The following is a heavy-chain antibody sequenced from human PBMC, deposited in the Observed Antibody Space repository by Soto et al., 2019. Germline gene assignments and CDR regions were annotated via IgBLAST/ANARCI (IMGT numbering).Heavy chain of an antibody. J-gene: IGHJ6*02. CDR1: GGTFSSYA. CDR2: IIPIFGAA. CDR3: AREGAGLRFLEWLLGTSMDV. Sequence: EASVKVSCKASGGTFSSYAISWVRQAPGQGLEWMGGIIPIFGAANYAQKFQGRVTITADESTSTAYMELSSLRSEDTAVYYCAREGAGLRFLEWLLGTSMDVWGQGTTVTVSS. D-gene: IGHD3-3*01. V-gene: IGHV1-69*13.